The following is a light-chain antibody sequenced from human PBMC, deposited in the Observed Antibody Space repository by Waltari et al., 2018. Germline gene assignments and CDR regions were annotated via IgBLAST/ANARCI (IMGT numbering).Light chain of an antibody. CDR3: QLWEKSSDPPYV. CDR2: DDS. J-gene: IGLJ1*01. V-gene: IGLV3-21*02. Sequence: SYVLTQPPSVSVAPGQTARMTCGANNIGSKSVHWYQKKPGQAPVPVVYDDSDRPSGIPERFSGSNPGNTATLTITRVEAGDEADYYCQLWEKSSDPPYVFGPGTKVTVL. CDR1: NIGSKS.